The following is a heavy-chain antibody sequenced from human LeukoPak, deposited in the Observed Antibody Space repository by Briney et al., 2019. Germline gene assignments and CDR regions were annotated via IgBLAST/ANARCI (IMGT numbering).Heavy chain of an antibody. CDR2: INHSGST. Sequence: SETLSLTCAVYGGSFSGYYWSWIRQPPGKGLEWIGEINHSGSTNYNPSLKSRVTISVDTSKNQFSLKLSSVTAADTAVYYCARERSSWHEEGPLFDPWGQGTLVTVSS. J-gene: IGHJ5*02. V-gene: IGHV4-34*01. D-gene: IGHD6-13*01. CDR3: ARERSSWHEEGPLFDP. CDR1: GGSFSGYY.